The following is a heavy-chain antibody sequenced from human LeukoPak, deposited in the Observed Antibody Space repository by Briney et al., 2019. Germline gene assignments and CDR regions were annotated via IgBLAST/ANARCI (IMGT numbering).Heavy chain of an antibody. D-gene: IGHD3-22*01. Sequence: GGSLSLSCAASGFTFSSYWMSWVRQAPGKGLEWVANIKRDGSEKYYVDSVKGRFTISRDNAKNSLYLQMNSLRAEDTSVYYCARDYGNYWGYFDYWGQGALVTVSS. CDR1: GFTFSSYW. CDR2: IKRDGSEK. V-gene: IGHV3-7*01. CDR3: ARDYGNYWGYFDY. J-gene: IGHJ4*02.